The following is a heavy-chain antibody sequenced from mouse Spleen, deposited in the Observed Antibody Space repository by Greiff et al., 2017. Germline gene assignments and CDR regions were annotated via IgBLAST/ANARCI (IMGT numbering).Heavy chain of an antibody. CDR1: GYTFTDYN. D-gene: IGHD1-1*01. CDR3: ARGVYYYGSERY. J-gene: IGHJ2*01. V-gene: IGHV1-22*01. CDR2: INPNNGGT. Sequence: VHVKQSGPELVKPGASVKMSCKASGYTFTDYNMHWVKQSHGKSLEWIGYINPNNGGTSYNQKFKGKATLTVNKSSSTAYMELRSLTSEDSAVYYCARGVYYYGSERYWGQGTTLTVSS.